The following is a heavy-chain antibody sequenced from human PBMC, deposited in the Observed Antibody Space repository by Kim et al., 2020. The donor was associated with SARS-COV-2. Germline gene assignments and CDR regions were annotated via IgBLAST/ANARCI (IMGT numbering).Heavy chain of an antibody. CDR3: AREDLIVVVPAAIGGGYYYYYGMDV. CDR1: GYTFTSYG. Sequence: ASVKVSCKASGYTFTSYGISWVRQAPGQGLEWMGWISAYNGNTNYAQKLQGRVTMTTDTSTSTAYMELRSLRSDDTAVYYCAREDLIVVVPAAIGGGYYYYYGMDVWGQGTTVTVSS. D-gene: IGHD2-2*01. CDR2: ISAYNGNT. V-gene: IGHV1-18*04. J-gene: IGHJ6*02.